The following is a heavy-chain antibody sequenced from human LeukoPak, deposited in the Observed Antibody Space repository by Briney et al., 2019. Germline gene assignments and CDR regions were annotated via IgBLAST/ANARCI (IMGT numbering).Heavy chain of an antibody. V-gene: IGHV3-21*06. J-gene: IGHJ4*02. CDR1: GFIFSTYS. Sequence: GGSLRLSCAAPGFIFSTYSMVWVRQAPGKGLEWISSISSSSSYRYYADSVKGRFTISRDNAKNSLCLHMNSLRAEDTAVYYCARVREAAAFDSWSQGTLVTVSS. CDR2: ISSSSSYR. CDR3: ARVREAAAFDS. D-gene: IGHD2-2*01.